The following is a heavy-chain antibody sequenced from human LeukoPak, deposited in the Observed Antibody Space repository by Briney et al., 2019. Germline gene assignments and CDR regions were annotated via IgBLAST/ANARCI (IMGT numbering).Heavy chain of an antibody. J-gene: IGHJ4*02. V-gene: IGHV3-33*01. CDR3: ARDAQRGFDYRNSLEY. CDR2: IWAHRTNQ. Sequence: GGSLRLSCAAAGFTFNHYGMHWVRQAPGKGLEWVAVIWAHRTNQYYAGSVKGLFTISRDDSGNTLYLQMNSLRPEDTGVYYCARDAQRGFDYRNSLEYWGQGTPVTVST. D-gene: IGHD4-11*01. CDR1: GFTFNHYG.